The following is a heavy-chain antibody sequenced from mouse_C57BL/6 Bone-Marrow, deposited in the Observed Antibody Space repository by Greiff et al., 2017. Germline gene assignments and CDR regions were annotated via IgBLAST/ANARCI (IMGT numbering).Heavy chain of an antibody. CDR1: GFSLSTFGMG. CDR3: ARIEGFITTVIAY. V-gene: IGHV8-8*01. CDR2: IWWDDDK. J-gene: IGHJ2*01. Sequence: QVTLKVSGPGILQPAQTLSLSCSFSGFSLSTFGMGVGWIRRPSGKGLEWLAHIWWDDDKYYNPALKSRLTISKDTSKNQVFLQIANVDTADTATDYCARIEGFITTVIAYWGQGTTLTVSS. D-gene: IGHD1-1*01.